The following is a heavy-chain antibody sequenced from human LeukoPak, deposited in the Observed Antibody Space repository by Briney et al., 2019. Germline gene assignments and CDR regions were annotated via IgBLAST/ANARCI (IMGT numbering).Heavy chain of an antibody. CDR3: AREHARGGYNYYYYYYYGMDV. V-gene: IGHV3-21*01. Sequence: GGSLRLSCAASGFTFSSYSMNWVRQAPGKGLEWVSSISSSSSYIYYADSVKGRFTISRDNAKNSLYLQMNSLRAEDTAVYYCAREHARGGYNYYYYYYYGMDVWGQGTTVTVSS. D-gene: IGHD5-24*01. J-gene: IGHJ6*02. CDR1: GFTFSSYS. CDR2: ISSSSSYI.